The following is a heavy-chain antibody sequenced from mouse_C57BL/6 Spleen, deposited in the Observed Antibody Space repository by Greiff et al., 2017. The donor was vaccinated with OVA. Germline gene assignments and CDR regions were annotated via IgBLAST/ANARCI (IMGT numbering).Heavy chain of an antibody. J-gene: IGHJ2*01. Sequence: VQLQQSGAELVRPGASVKLSCTASGFNIKDYYMHWVKQRPEQGLEWIGRIDPEDGDTEYAPKFQGKATMTADTSSNTAYLQLSSLTSEDTAVYYGTTDYYGSSYVGGYWGQGTTRTVSS. CDR2: IDPEDGDT. V-gene: IGHV14-1*01. CDR1: GFNIKDYY. D-gene: IGHD1-1*01. CDR3: TTDYYGSSYVGGY.